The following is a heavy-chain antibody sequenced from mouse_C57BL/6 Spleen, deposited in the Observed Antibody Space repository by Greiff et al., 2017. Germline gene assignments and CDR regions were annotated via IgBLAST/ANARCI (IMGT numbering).Heavy chain of an antibody. Sequence: QVQLQQPGAELVKPGASVKLSCKASGYTFTSYWMHWVKQRPGRGLEWIGRIDPNSGGTKYNEKFKSKATLTVDKPSSPAYMQLSSLTSEDSAVYYCAGPYYGSRGYWYFDVWGTGTTVTVSS. D-gene: IGHD1-1*01. V-gene: IGHV1-72*01. CDR1: GYTFTSYW. CDR3: AGPYYGSRGYWYFDV. J-gene: IGHJ1*03. CDR2: IDPNSGGT.